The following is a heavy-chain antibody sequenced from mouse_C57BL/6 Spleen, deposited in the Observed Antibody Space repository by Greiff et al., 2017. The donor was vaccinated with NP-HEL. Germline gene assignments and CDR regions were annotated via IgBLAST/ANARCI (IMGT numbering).Heavy chain of an antibody. CDR2: IYPGSGSA. CDR3: AAGTMVTLYYFDY. Sequence: VKLQQPGADLVKPGASVKMSCKASGYTFTSYWITWVKQRPGQGLEWIGDIYPGSGSANYNEKFKNKATLTVDTSSSTAYMQLSSLTSEDSAVYYCAAGTMVTLYYFDYWGQGTTLTVSS. V-gene: IGHV1-55*01. CDR1: GYTFTSYW. J-gene: IGHJ2*01. D-gene: IGHD2-2*01.